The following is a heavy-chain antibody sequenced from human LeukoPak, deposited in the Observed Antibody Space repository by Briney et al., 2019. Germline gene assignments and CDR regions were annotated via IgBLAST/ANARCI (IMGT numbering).Heavy chain of an antibody. Sequence: SETLSLTCTVSGGSISSYYRSWIRQPPGKGLEWVWYIYYSGGTNYNPSLKSRVTISVDTSKNQFSLKLSSVTDADTDVYYCARGCTNGECYTDWGQGTLVTVSS. V-gene: IGHV4-59*01. CDR2: IYYSGGT. CDR3: ARGCTNGECYTD. D-gene: IGHD2-8*01. CDR1: GGSISSYY. J-gene: IGHJ4*02.